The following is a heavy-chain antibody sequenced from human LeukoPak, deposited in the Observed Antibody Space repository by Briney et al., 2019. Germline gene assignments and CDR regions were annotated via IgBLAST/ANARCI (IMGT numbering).Heavy chain of an antibody. CDR1: GFTFSSCD. CDR2: IGSSGANT. D-gene: IGHD1-26*01. Sequence: GGSLRLSCAASGFTFSSCDMSWVRQAPGKGLEWVSAIGSSGANTYYADSVKVRFAISRDNSENTLYLQVNSLRAEDTAVYYCAKPHGGSYSPRRDAFDLWGQGTMVTVSS. V-gene: IGHV3-23*01. J-gene: IGHJ3*01. CDR3: AKPHGGSYSPRRDAFDL.